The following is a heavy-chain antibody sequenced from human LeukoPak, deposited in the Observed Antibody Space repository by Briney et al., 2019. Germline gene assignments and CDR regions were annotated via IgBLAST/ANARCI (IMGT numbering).Heavy chain of an antibody. V-gene: IGHV3-15*07. CDR2: IKSKIDGGTT. CDR1: GFTFSSHG. J-gene: IGHJ6*02. D-gene: IGHD5-24*01. CDR3: TKERYWRDGYNTGYYYGMDV. Sequence: PGGSLRLSCAASGFTFSSHGMHWVRQAPGKGLEWVGHIKSKIDGGTTEYAAPVKGRFTISRDDSKNTLYLQINSLKTEDTAVYYCTKERYWRDGYNTGYYYGMDVWGQGTTVTVS.